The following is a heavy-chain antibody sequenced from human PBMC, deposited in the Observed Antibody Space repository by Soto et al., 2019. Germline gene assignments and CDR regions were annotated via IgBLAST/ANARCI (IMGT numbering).Heavy chain of an antibody. CDR3: ATRITVFGLLIPPFDP. Sequence: PSETLSLNCAVYVGSFNGYYWNWIRQPPGKGLEWIGEINHTGGTHYNPSLKSRVTMSVDTSKNQFSLRLSSVTAADTAIYYCATRITVFGLLIPPFDPWGQGTQVTVSS. V-gene: IGHV4-34*01. CDR1: VGSFNGYY. J-gene: IGHJ5*02. D-gene: IGHD3-3*01. CDR2: INHTGGT.